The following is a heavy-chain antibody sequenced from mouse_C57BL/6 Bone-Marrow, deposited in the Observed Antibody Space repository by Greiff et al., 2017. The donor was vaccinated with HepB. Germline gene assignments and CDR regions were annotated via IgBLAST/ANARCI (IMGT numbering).Heavy chain of an antibody. J-gene: IGHJ3*01. CDR2: ISSGGSYT. Sequence: EVMLVESGGDLVKPGGSLKLSCAASGFTFSSYGMSWVRQTPDKRLEWVATISSGGSYTYYPDSVKGRFTLSRDNAKNTLYLQMSSLKSEDTAMYYCARHGGYWAWFAYWGQGTLVTVSA. V-gene: IGHV5-6*01. CDR1: GFTFSSYG. D-gene: IGHD2-3*01. CDR3: ARHGGYWAWFAY.